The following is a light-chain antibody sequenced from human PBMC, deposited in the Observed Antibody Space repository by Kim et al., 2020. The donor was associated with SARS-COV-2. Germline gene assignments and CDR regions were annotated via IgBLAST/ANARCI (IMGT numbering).Light chain of an antibody. CDR1: RSDVVGYNY. CDR3: YSYAGSYTWV. CDR2: YDS. J-gene: IGLJ3*02. Sequence: QSVTSSSTRTRSDVVGYNYVSWYQQHPGKAPILMIDYDSKRPSGVPDRFSASKSGNTASLTISGLRTEDEADYYCYSYAGSYTWVFGGGTKLTVL. V-gene: IGLV2-11*03.